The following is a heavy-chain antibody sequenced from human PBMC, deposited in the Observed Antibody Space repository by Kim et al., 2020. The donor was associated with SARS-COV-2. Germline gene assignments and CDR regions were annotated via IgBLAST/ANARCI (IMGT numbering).Heavy chain of an antibody. D-gene: IGHD6-19*01. CDR3: ARGSDEWLVPSFFDY. V-gene: IGHV4-59*01. CDR1: GGSISSYY. J-gene: IGHJ4*02. Sequence: SETLSLTCTVSGGSISSYYWSWIRQPPGKGLEWIGYIYYSGSTNYNPSLKSRVTISVDTSKNQFSLKLSSVTAADTAVYYCARGSDEWLVPSFFDYWGQGTLVTVSS. CDR2: IYYSGST.